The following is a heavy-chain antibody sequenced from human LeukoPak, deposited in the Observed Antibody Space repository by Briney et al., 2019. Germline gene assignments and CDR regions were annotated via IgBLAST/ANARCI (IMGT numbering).Heavy chain of an antibody. V-gene: IGHV3-23*01. J-gene: IGHJ4*02. CDR3: AKGEQQLVRVYFDY. CDR2: ISGSGGSA. D-gene: IGHD6-13*01. CDR1: GFTFSSYA. Sequence: GGSLRLSCAASGFTFSSYAMSWVRQAPGKGLEWVSAISGSGGSAYYADSVKGRFTISRDNSKNTLYLQMNSLRAEDTAVYYCAKGEQQLVRVYFDYWGQGTLVTVSS.